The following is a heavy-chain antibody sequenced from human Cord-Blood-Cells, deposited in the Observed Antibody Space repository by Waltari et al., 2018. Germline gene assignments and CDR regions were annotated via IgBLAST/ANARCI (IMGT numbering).Heavy chain of an antibody. D-gene: IGHD3-22*01. J-gene: IGHJ4*02. V-gene: IGHV4-39*01. CDR2: IYYSWST. Sequence: QLQLQESGPGLVKPSETLSLTCTVSGGSISSSSSCWGWNRQPPGKGLEWIGSIYYSWSTYYNPSLKSRVTISVDTSKNQFSLKLSSVTAADTAVYYCARRGLLRLFDYWGQGTLVTVSS. CDR1: GGSISSSSSC. CDR3: ARRGLLRLFDY.